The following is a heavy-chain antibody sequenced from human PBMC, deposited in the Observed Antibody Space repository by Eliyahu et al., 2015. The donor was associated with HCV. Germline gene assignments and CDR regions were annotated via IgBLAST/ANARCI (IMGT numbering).Heavy chain of an antibody. Sequence: RGVCQAPGKGLEWVGQIKSKTDGETTDYAAPVKGRFTISRDDSKNTLYLQMNSLTTEDTAVYYCSTGEHFNYWTSYTKALFDYWGQGTLVTVSS. V-gene: IGHV3-15*01. CDR2: IKSKTDGETT. CDR3: STGEHFNYWTSYTKALFDY. D-gene: IGHD3/OR15-3a*01. J-gene: IGHJ4*02.